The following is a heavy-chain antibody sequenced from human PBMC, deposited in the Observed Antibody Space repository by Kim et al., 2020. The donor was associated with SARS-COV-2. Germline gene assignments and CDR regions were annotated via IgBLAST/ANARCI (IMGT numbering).Heavy chain of an antibody. J-gene: IGHJ2*01. V-gene: IGHV4-34*01. Sequence: SETLSLTCAVYGGSLSGYYWSWIRQSPGKGLEWIGEINHRGSTNYSPSLKSRVTISVDTSKNQFSLKLSSVTAADTAVYYCARKGARAAVVAAATGGYFDLWGRGTLVTVSS. D-gene: IGHD2-15*01. CDR3: ARKGARAAVVAAATGGYFDL. CDR1: GGSLSGYY. CDR2: INHRGST.